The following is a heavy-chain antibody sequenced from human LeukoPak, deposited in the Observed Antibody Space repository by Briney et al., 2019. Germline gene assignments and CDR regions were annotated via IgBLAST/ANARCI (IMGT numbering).Heavy chain of an antibody. V-gene: IGHV4-34*01. CDR2: INHSGST. CDR1: GFTFSSYA. CDR3: ARGGPFDY. J-gene: IGHJ4*02. Sequence: GSLRLSCAASGFTFSSYAMSWVRQAPGKGLEWIGEINHSGSTNYNPSLKSRVTISVDTSKNQFSLKLSSVTAADTAVYYCARGGPFDYWGQGTLVTVSS.